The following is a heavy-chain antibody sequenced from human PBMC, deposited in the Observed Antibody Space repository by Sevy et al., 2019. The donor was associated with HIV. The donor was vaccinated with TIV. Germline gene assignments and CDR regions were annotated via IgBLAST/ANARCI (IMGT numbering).Heavy chain of an antibody. V-gene: IGHV3-53*01. CDR2: IYSGGNT. D-gene: IGHD3-22*01. CDR3: ARVGFDSSGYYNRGGYFDY. CDR1: GFTVSSNY. Sequence: GGSLRLSCAASGFTVSSNYMSWVRQAPGKGLEWVSVIYSGGNTYYTDSVKGRLTISRDNSKNTLDLQMNSLRAEDTAVYYCARVGFDSSGYYNRGGYFDYWGQGTLVTVSS. J-gene: IGHJ4*02.